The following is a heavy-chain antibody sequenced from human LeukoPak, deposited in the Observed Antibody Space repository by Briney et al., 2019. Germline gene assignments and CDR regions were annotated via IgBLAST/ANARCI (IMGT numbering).Heavy chain of an antibody. CDR1: GGSFSGYY. CDR2: ISQSGST. CDR3: ARGDIAVAGYRWYFDL. Sequence: SETLSLTCAVYGGSFSGYYWSWIRQPPGKGLEWIGEISQSGSTNYNPSLKSRVTISVDTSKNQFSLRLSSVTAADTAVYYCARGDIAVAGYRWYFDLWDRGTLVTVSS. V-gene: IGHV4-34*01. J-gene: IGHJ2*01. D-gene: IGHD6-19*01.